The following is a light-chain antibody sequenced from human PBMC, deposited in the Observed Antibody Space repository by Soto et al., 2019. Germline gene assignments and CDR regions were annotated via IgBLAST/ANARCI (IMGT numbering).Light chain of an antibody. J-gene: IGLJ1*01. CDR1: SSDVGGYNY. Sequence: QSVLTQPASVSGSPGQSITISCTATSSDVGGYNYVSWYQQHPGKVPKLMIYEVSNRPSGVVNRFSGSKSGNTASLTISGLQAEDEADYYCSSFTSSSTQVFGTGTKLTVL. V-gene: IGLV2-14*01. CDR3: SSFTSSSTQV. CDR2: EVS.